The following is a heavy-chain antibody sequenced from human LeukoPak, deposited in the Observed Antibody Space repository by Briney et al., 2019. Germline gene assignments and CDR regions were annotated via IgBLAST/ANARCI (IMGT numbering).Heavy chain of an antibody. Sequence: GGSLRLSCAASGFTFSSYAMSWVRQAPGKGLEWVSAISGSGGSTYYADSVKGRFTISRDNSKNTLYLQMNSLRAEGTAVYYCAKDVSRSIAVTLGYWGQGTLVTVSS. CDR1: GFTFSSYA. CDR3: AKDVSRSIAVTLGY. V-gene: IGHV3-23*01. CDR2: ISGSGGST. J-gene: IGHJ4*02. D-gene: IGHD6-19*01.